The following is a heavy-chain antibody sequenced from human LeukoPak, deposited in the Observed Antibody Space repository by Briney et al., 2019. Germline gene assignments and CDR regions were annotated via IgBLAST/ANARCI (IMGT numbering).Heavy chain of an antibody. CDR3: ARDPYNWNGYYYYCMDV. D-gene: IGHD1-1*01. CDR2: ISSSSSYI. V-gene: IGHV3-21*01. Sequence: GGSLRLSCAASGFTFSSYSMNWVRQAPGKGLEWVSSISSSSSYIYYADSVKGRFTISRDNSKNTLYLQMNSLRAEDTAVYYCARDPYNWNGYYYYCMDVWGQGTTVTVSS. J-gene: IGHJ6*02. CDR1: GFTFSSYS.